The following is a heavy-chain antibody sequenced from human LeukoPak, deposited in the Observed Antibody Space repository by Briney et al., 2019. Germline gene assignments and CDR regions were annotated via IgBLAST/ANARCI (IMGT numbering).Heavy chain of an antibody. CDR3: ARDSPLYYYDSSGYWNWFDP. J-gene: IGHJ5*02. D-gene: IGHD3-22*01. CDR1: GFTFSSYS. Sequence: GGSLRLSCAASGFTFSSYSMNWVRQAPGKGLEWVSYISSSSSTIYYADSVKGRFTISRDNAKNSLYLQMHSLRDEDTAVYYCARDSPLYYYDSSGYWNWFDPWGQGTLVTVSS. V-gene: IGHV3-48*02. CDR2: ISSSSSTI.